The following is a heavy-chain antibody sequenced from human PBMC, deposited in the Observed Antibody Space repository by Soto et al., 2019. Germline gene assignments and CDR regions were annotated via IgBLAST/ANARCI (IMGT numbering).Heavy chain of an antibody. J-gene: IGHJ4*02. CDR2: IYYSGST. Sequence: SETLSLTCTVSGGSISSSSYYWGWIRQPPGKGLEWIGSIYYSGSTYYNPSLKSRVTISVDTSKNQFSLKLSSVTAADTAVYYCARRYGASFDYWGQGTLVIVSS. V-gene: IGHV4-39*07. CDR3: ARRYGASFDY. CDR1: GGSISSSSYY. D-gene: IGHD4-17*01.